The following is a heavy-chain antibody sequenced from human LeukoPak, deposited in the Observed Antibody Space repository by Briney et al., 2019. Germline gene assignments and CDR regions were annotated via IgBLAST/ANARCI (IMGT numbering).Heavy chain of an antibody. D-gene: IGHD2-15*01. CDR3: VRGEVTYSLDY. CDR2: INWNGDST. Sequence: PGGSLRLSCAASGFTFSSYEMNWVRQAPGKGLEWVSGINWNGDSTNYADSVKGRFTISRDKAKTSLFLQMNSLRVDDTALYYCVRGEVTYSLDYWGQGTLVFVSA. CDR1: GFTFSSYE. J-gene: IGHJ4*02. V-gene: IGHV3-20*04.